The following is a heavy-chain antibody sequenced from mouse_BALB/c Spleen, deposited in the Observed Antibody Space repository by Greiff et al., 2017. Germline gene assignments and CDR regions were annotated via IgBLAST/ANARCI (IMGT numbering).Heavy chain of an antibody. CDR1: GFTFSSYG. V-gene: IGHV5-6*01. D-gene: IGHD4-1*01. CDR3: ARPPGTNYAMDY. J-gene: IGHJ4*01. CDR2: ISSGGSYT. Sequence: EVMLVESGGDLVKPGGSLKLSCAASGFTFSSYGMSWVRQTPDKRLEWVATISSGGSYTYYPDSVKGRFTISRDNAKNTLYLQMSSLKSEDTAMYYCARPPGTNYAMDYWGQGTSVTVSS.